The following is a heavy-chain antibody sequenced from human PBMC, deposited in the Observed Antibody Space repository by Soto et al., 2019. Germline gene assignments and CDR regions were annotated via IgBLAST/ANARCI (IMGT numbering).Heavy chain of an antibody. CDR3: AQNGQTPYYYYGMDG. J-gene: IGHJ6*02. CDR2: VSGYNGDT. CDR1: GYTFSRYG. Sequence: QGQLVQSGPEVKKPGASVKVSCKASGYTFSRYGISWVRQAPGQGLEWMGWVSGYNGDTKYAQKGQGRGTKTIDTTTYTAYMELRSPTSDDTAKYYRAQNGQTPYYYYGMDGWGQGTTGTVSS. V-gene: IGHV1-18*01. D-gene: IGHD2-15*01.